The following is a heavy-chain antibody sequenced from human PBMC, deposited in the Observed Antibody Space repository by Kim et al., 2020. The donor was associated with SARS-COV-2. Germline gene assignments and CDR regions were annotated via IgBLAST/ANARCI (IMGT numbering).Heavy chain of an antibody. Sequence: PNGRTNYHPSLQSRVTMSVDMSKNQFSLKLSSVTAADTALYYCASALGHWGQGTLVTVSS. J-gene: IGHJ4*02. CDR2: PNGRT. D-gene: IGHD3-16*02. V-gene: IGHV4-4*07. CDR3: ASALGH.